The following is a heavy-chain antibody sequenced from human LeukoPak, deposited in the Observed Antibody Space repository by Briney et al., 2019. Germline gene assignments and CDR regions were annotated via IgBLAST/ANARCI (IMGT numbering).Heavy chain of an antibody. D-gene: IGHD2-15*01. CDR3: ARQGYCGGSCYRYFDY. CDR2: IYHSGST. J-gene: IGHJ4*02. Sequence: SETLSLTCTVSGGSISSGGYYWSWIRQPPGKGLEWIGYIYHSGSTYYNPSLKSRVTISVDRSKNQFSLKLSSVTAADTAVYYCARQGYCGGSCYRYFDYWGQGTLVTVSS. V-gene: IGHV4-30-2*01. CDR1: GGSISSGGYY.